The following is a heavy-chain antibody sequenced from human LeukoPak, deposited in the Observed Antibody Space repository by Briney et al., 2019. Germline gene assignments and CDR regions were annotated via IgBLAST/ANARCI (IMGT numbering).Heavy chain of an antibody. CDR3: AKDGAATIYYFAH. CDR1: GFTFGSYW. V-gene: IGHV3-74*01. J-gene: IGHJ4*02. CDR2: IDIDGRST. D-gene: IGHD5-12*01. Sequence: PGGSLRLSCAASGFTFGSYWMHWVRQPPGKGLVWVSRIDIDGRSTSYADSVKGRFTISRDNAKNTMYLQMNSLRAEDTAIYLCAKDGAATIYYFAHWGQGTLVTVSS.